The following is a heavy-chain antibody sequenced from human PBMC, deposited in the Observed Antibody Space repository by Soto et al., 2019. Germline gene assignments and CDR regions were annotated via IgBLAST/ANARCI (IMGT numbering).Heavy chain of an antibody. V-gene: IGHV3-23*01. CDR2: ISGSGGST. CDR1: GFTFSSYA. CDR3: ANAYSSGWYAAAFDI. J-gene: IGHJ3*02. Sequence: EVQLLESGGGLVQPGGSLRLSCAASGFTFSSYAMSWVRQAPGTGLEWVSAISGSGGSTYYADSVKGRFTISRDNSKNTLYLQMNSLRAEDTAVYYCANAYSSGWYAAAFDIWGQGTMVTVSS. D-gene: IGHD6-19*01.